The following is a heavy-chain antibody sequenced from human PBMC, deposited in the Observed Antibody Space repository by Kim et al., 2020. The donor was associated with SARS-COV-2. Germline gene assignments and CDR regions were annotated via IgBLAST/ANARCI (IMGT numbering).Heavy chain of an antibody. Sequence: GGSLRLSCAASGFTFSNYAMGWVRQAPGEGLEWVSSIRDSGVHTHYADSVKGRFTISRDSSKNALFLQMNALRVEDTAMYYCARATGAIDPFDVCGQGT. CDR2: IRDSGVHT. CDR1: GFTFSNYA. V-gene: IGHV3-23*01. D-gene: IGHD1-26*01. CDR3: ARATGAIDPFDV. J-gene: IGHJ3*01.